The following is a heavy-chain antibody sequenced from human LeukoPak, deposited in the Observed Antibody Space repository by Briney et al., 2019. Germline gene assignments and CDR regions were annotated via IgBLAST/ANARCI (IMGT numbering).Heavy chain of an antibody. CDR1: GFTFSRNY. Sequence: GGSLRLSCAASGFTFSRNYMSWVGQAPGKGLEGVSVIYSGCGAYYAHSVTGRFTISRDNSKNTVYFQMNSLSAEDTAVYYCARASFWFDDSGYYFDYWGQGSLVTVSS. CDR2: IYSGCGA. J-gene: IGHJ4*02. V-gene: IGHV3-66*01. D-gene: IGHD3-22*01. CDR3: ARASFWFDDSGYYFDY.